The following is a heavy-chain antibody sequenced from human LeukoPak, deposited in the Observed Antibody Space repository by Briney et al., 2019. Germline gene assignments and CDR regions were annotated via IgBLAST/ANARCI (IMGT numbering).Heavy chain of an antibody. CDR3: ARDLIAAAGDY. J-gene: IGHJ4*02. CDR2: IYYSGST. CDR1: GGSISSYY. D-gene: IGHD6-13*01. Sequence: SETLSLTCTVSGGSISSYYWSWIRQPPGKGLEWIGYIYYSGSTNYNPSLKSRVTISVDTSKNQFSLKLSSVTAADTAVYYCARDLIAAAGDYWGQGTLVTVSS. V-gene: IGHV4-59*12.